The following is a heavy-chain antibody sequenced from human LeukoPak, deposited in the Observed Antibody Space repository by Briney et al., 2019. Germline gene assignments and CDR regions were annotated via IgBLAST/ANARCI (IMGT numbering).Heavy chain of an antibody. D-gene: IGHD3-22*01. CDR1: TSR. CDR3: ARDLWNFYDDSGYNRDFDS. V-gene: IGHV1-18*01. CDR2: IGTYGGDT. J-gene: IGHJ5*01. Sequence: ASVKVSCKATSRISWVRQAPGQGLEWMGWIGTYGGDTYYAQKFQGRITVTTDTSTSTVYMELRNLRSDDTAVYYCARDLWNFYDDSGYNRDFDSWGQGTLVTISS.